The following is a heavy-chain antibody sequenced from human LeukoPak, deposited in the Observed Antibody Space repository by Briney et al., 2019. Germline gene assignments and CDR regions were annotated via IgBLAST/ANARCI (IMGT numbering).Heavy chain of an antibody. CDR2: ISWDGGST. CDR3: AKDKGYSSSGYLFDY. J-gene: IGHJ4*02. Sequence: PGGSLRLSCAASGFTFDDYAMHWVRQAPGKGLEWVSLISWDGGSTYYADSVKGRFTISRDNSKNSLYLQMNSLRAEDTALYYCAKDKGYSSSGYLFDYWGQGTLVTVSS. CDR1: GFTFDDYA. D-gene: IGHD6-13*01. V-gene: IGHV3-43D*04.